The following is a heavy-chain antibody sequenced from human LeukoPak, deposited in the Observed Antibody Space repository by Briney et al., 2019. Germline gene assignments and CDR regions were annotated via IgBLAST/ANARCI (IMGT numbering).Heavy chain of an antibody. CDR2: INPNSGGT. CDR1: GYTFTGYY. CDR3: ARDRRPRSSGYPGDWFDP. V-gene: IGHV1-2*02. Sequence: ASVKVSCKASGYTFTGYYMHWVRQAPGQGLEWMGWINPNSGGTNYAQKFQGRVTMTRDTSISTAYMELSRLRSDDTAVYYCARDRRPRSSGYPGDWFDPWGQGTLVTVSS. D-gene: IGHD6-19*01. J-gene: IGHJ5*02.